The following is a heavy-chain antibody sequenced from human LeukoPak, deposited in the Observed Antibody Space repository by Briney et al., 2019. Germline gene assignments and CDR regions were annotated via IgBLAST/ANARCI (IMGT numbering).Heavy chain of an antibody. CDR2: IRQDGDEK. CDR3: ANGAFRLYYIDV. Sequence: GGSLRLSCAASGFTFRNYWMSWVRQAPGKGLEWVANIRQDGDEKRYVDAVKGRFTISRDNAKNTVYLQMNSLRAEDTAVYYCANGAFRLYYIDVWGKGTTVTVSS. V-gene: IGHV3-7*01. CDR1: GFTFRNYW. D-gene: IGHD2-8*01. J-gene: IGHJ6*03.